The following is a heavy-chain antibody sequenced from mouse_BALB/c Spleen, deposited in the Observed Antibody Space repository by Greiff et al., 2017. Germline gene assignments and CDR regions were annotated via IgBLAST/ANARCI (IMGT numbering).Heavy chain of an antibody. CDR1: GYTFTSYW. CDR2: INPSTGYT. Sequence: VQLQQSGAELAKPGASVKMSCKASGYTFTSYWMHWVKQRPGRGLEWIGYINPSTGYTEYNQKFKDKATLTADKSSSTAYMQLSSLTSEDSAVYYCARSPWFAYWGQGTLVTVSA. V-gene: IGHV1-7*01. CDR3: ARSPWFAY. J-gene: IGHJ3*01.